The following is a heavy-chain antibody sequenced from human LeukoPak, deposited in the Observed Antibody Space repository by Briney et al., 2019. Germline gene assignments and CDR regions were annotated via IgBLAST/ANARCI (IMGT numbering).Heavy chain of an antibody. CDR2: ISGSGGST. V-gene: IGHV3-23*01. CDR3: AKDLRPRIAAAGLDAFDI. CDR1: GFTFSSYA. Sequence: PGGSLRLSCAASGFTFSSYAMSWVRQAPGKGLEWVSAISGSGGSTYYADSVKGRFTISRDNSKNTLYLQMNSLRAEDTAVYYCAKDLRPRIAAAGLDAFDIWGQRTMVTVSS. D-gene: IGHD6-13*01. J-gene: IGHJ3*02.